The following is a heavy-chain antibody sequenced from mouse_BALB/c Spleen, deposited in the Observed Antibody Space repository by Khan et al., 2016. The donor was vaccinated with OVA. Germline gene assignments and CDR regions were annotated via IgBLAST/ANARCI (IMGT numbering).Heavy chain of an antibody. J-gene: IGHJ4*01. V-gene: IGHV1-7*01. D-gene: IGHD6-1*01. CDR3: ARRLQPYYYAMDY. CDR2: INPSTIYT. CDR1: GYTFTNYW. Sequence: VQLQESGAELAKPGASVKMSCKASGYTFTNYWMHWVKQRPGQGLEWIGYINPSTIYTEYNQKFKDKATLTADKSSSTAYMQLRSLTSEDSAVYYCARRLQPYYYAMDYWGQGTSVTVSS.